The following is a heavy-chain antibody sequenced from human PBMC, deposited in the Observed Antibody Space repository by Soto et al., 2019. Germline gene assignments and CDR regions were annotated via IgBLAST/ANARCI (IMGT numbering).Heavy chain of an antibody. Sequence: GGSLRLSCAASGFTFSSYEMNWVRQAPGKGLEWVSYISSSGSTIYYADSVKGRFTISRDNAKNSLYLQMNSLRAEDTAVYYCARVSLVTAIRDWFDPWGQGTLVTVSA. J-gene: IGHJ5*02. CDR2: ISSSGSTI. CDR3: ARVSLVTAIRDWFDP. D-gene: IGHD2-21*02. V-gene: IGHV3-48*03. CDR1: GFTFSSYE.